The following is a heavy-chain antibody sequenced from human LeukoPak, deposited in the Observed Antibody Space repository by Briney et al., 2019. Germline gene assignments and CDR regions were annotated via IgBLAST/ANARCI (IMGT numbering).Heavy chain of an antibody. CDR1: GGSISSYY. CDR2: IYYSGST. V-gene: IGHV4-59*12. Sequence: SETLSLTCTVSGGSISSYYWSWIRQPPGKGLEWIGYIYYSGSTNYNPSLKSRVTISVDTSKNQFSLKLSSVTAADTAVYYCARASIVVVPAAPPYNWFDPWGQGTLVTVSS. J-gene: IGHJ5*02. CDR3: ARASIVVVPAAPPYNWFDP. D-gene: IGHD2-2*01.